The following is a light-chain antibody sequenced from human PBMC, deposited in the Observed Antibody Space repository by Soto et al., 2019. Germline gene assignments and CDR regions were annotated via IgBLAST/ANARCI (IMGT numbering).Light chain of an antibody. CDR2: EVT. CDR3: GSYTSSSNYV. V-gene: IGLV2-14*01. CDR1: TSDFGFYNY. Sequence: QSVLTQPASVSGSPGQSITISCTGTTSDFGFYNYVSWYQHHPGKAPKLLIYEVTNRHSGVSNRFSGSKSGNTASLTISGLQAEDEAVYYCGSYTSSSNYVFGTGTKVTVL. J-gene: IGLJ1*01.